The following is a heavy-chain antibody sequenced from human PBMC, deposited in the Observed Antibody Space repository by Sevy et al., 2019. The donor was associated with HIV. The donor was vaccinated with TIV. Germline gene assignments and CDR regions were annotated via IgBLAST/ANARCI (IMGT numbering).Heavy chain of an antibody. CDR2: ISRTPATT. CDR3: AREAYYYDSREANWFDP. CDR1: GFTFSSYA. D-gene: IGHD3-22*01. Sequence: GGSLRLSCAASGFTFSSYAMSWVRQAPGKGLEWVASISRTPATTYYADSVRDRFTISRDNAKNSLYLEMNSLRDEDTAVYYCAREAYYYDSREANWFDPWGQGTLVTVSS. V-gene: IGHV3-48*02. J-gene: IGHJ5*02.